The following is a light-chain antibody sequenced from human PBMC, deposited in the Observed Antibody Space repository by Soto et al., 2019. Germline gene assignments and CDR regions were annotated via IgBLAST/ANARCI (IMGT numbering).Light chain of an antibody. CDR1: SGHSSYI. CDR3: ETWDSTTRV. CDR2: LEGIGSY. V-gene: IGLV4-60*03. J-gene: IGLJ2*01. Sequence: QPVLTQSSSASASLGSSVKLTCTLSSGHSSYIIAWHQQQPGKAPRYLMKLEGIGSYNKGSGVPDRFSGSSSGADRYLTISNLQSEDEADYYCETWDSTTRVFGGGTKLTVL.